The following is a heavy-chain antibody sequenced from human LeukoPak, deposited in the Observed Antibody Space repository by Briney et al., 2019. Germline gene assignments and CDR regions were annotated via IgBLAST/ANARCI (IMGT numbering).Heavy chain of an antibody. D-gene: IGHD4-17*01. Sequence: SETLSLTCAVYGGSFSGYYWSWIRQPPGKGLEWIGEINHSGSTNYNPSLKSRVTISVDTSKNQFSLKLSSVTAADTAVYCCARVEGDYVLGYYYYYMDVWGKGTTVTVSS. CDR3: ARVEGDYVLGYYYYYMDV. CDR2: INHSGST. J-gene: IGHJ6*03. CDR1: GGSFSGYY. V-gene: IGHV4-34*01.